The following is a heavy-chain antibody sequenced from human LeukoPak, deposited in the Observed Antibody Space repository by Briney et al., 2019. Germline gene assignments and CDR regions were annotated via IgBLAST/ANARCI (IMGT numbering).Heavy chain of an antibody. CDR3: ALNSSPWAGMDV. J-gene: IGHJ6*02. D-gene: IGHD4-23*01. CDR2: IYYSGST. CDR1: GGSISSYY. V-gene: IGHV4-59*08. Sequence: SETLSLTCTVSGGSISSYYWSWIRQPPGKGLVWIGYIYYSGSTNYNPSLKSRVTISVDTSKNQFSLKLSSVTAADTAVYYCALNSSPWAGMDVWGQGTTVTVSS.